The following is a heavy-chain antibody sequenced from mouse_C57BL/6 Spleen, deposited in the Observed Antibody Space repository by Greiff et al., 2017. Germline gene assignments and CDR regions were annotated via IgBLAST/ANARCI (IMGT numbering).Heavy chain of an antibody. CDR1: GFTFTDYY. V-gene: IGHV7-3*01. J-gene: IGHJ4*01. CDR2: IRNKTNGYTT. Sequence: EVQLQESGGGLVQPGGSLSLSCAASGFTFTDYYMSWVRQPPGKALEWLGFIRNKTNGYTTEYSASVKGRFTISRDNSQSILYLQMKALRAEDSATYYCAKYMDPHYAMDYWGQGTSVTVSS. CDR3: AKYMDPHYAMDY.